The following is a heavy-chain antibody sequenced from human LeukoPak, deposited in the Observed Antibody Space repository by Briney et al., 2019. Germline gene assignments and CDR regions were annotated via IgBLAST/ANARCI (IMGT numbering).Heavy chain of an antibody. V-gene: IGHV1-69*06. CDR2: IIPIFGTA. CDR1: GYTFTSYD. J-gene: IGHJ4*02. CDR3: AREFYSYGLDY. D-gene: IGHD5-18*01. Sequence: SVKASCKASGYTFTSYDMHWVRQAPGQGLEWMGGIIPIFGTANYAQTFQARVTITADKSTSTAYMELSSLRSEDTAVYYCAREFYSYGLDYWGQGTLVTVSS.